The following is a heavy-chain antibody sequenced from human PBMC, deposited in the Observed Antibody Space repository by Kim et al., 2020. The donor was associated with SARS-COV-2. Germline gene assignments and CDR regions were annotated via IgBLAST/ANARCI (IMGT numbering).Heavy chain of an antibody. CDR2: TT. Sequence: TTTYNQPLKSRVTISVDTSKSQVSLQRSSVTAADTAVYYCARDRYGVLDVWGQGTTVTVSS. V-gene: IGHV4-34*01. CDR3: ARDRYGVLDV. D-gene: IGHD2-8*01. J-gene: IGHJ6*02.